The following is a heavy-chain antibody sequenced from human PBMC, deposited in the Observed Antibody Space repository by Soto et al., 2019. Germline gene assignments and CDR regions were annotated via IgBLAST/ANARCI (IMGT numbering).Heavy chain of an antibody. CDR3: ARRYGSAIAY. D-gene: IGHD1-26*01. V-gene: IGHV4-59*08. CDR2: IYYSGST. J-gene: IGHJ4*02. CDR1: GSTISSWY. Sequence: QVQLQESGPGLVKPSETLSLTCTVSGSTISSWYWSWIRQPPGKGLEWIGYIYYSGSTNCNPSLKSRVTISVDTSKNQFSLKLSSVTAADTAVYYCARRYGSAIAYWGQGTLVTVSS.